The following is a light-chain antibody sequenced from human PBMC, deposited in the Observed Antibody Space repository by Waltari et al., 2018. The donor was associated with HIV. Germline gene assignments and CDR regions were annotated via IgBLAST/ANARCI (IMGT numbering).Light chain of an antibody. V-gene: IGLV1-44*01. Sequence: QYVLAQPPSASGTPGQRVTISCSGSRSNIGSNSVNWYQHFPGTAPKLLIHGDSLRPSGVPARFSGSKFGTSASLVITGVQSGDEADYYCSTWDDRLNGPVVFGGGTRLTVL. CDR3: STWDDRLNGPVV. CDR1: RSNIGSNS. CDR2: GDS. J-gene: IGLJ2*01.